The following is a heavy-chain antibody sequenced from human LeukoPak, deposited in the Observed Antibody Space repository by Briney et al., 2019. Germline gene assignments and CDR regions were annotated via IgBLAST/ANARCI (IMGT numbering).Heavy chain of an antibody. J-gene: IGHJ5*02. CDR3: AKGGYCSSTSCYVGWFDP. CDR2: ISGGGGST. CDR1: GFTFSSYV. D-gene: IGHD2-2*01. V-gene: IGHV3-23*01. Sequence: PGGSLRLSCAASGFTFSSYVMNWVRQAPGKGLEWVSVISGGGGSTYCADSVKGRFTISRDNSKNTLFPQMNSLRAEDTAVYYCAKGGYCSSTSCYVGWFDPWGQGTLVTVSS.